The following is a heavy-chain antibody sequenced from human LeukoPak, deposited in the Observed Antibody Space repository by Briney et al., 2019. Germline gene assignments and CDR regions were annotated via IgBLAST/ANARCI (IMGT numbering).Heavy chain of an antibody. Sequence: ASVKVSCKASGYTFTSYGISWVRQAPGQGLEWMGWISAYNGNTNYAQKLQGRVTMTTDTSTCTAYMELRSLRSDDTAVYYCARGSGGQIAAAGTGDYWGQGTLVTVSS. D-gene: IGHD6-13*01. CDR1: GYTFTSYG. J-gene: IGHJ4*02. V-gene: IGHV1-18*01. CDR3: ARGSGGQIAAAGTGDY. CDR2: ISAYNGNT.